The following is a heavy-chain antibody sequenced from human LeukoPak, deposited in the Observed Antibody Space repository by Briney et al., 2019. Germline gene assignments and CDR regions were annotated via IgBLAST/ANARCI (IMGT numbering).Heavy chain of an antibody. J-gene: IGHJ4*02. CDR2: FDPEDGET. Sequence: ASVKVSCKVSGYTLTELSMHWVRQAPGKGLEWMGGFDPEDGETIYAQKFQGRVTMTEDTSTDTAYMELSSLRSEDTAVYYCATVPYNSNYNYFDYWGQGTLVIVSS. D-gene: IGHD4-11*01. V-gene: IGHV1-24*01. CDR1: GYTLTELS. CDR3: ATVPYNSNYNYFDY.